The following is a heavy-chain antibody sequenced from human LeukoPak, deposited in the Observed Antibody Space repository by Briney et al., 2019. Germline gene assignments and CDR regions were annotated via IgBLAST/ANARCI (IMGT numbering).Heavy chain of an antibody. D-gene: IGHD3-10*01. V-gene: IGHV1-3*02. CDR1: GYTFTSYA. Sequence: ASVKVSCKASGYTFTSYAMHWVRQAPGQRLEWMGWSNAGNGNTKYSQEFQGRVTITRDTSASTAYMELSSLRSDDTAVYYCARGLLWFGVFDYWGQGTLVTVSS. J-gene: IGHJ4*02. CDR3: ARGLLWFGVFDY. CDR2: SNAGNGNT.